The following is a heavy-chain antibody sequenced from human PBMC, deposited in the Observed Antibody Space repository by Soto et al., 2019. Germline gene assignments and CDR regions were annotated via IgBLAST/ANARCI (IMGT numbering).Heavy chain of an antibody. V-gene: IGHV5-10-1*01. CDR2: IDPSDSYT. CDR3: ARGGIVLMVYAPYRNRENYYYGMDV. J-gene: IGHJ6*02. Sequence: SLKISCKGSGYSFTSYWISWVRQMPGKGLEWMGRIDPSDSYTNYSPSFQGHVTISADKSISTAYLQWSSLKASDTAMYYCARGGIVLMVYAPYRNRENYYYGMDVWGQGTTVTVSS. D-gene: IGHD2-8*01. CDR1: GYSFTSYW.